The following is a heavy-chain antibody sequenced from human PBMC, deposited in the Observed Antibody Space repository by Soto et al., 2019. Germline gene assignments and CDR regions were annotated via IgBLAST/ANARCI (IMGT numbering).Heavy chain of an antibody. Sequence: PSETLSLTCTVSGGSISSSSYYWGWIRQPPGKGLEWIGSIYYSGSTYYNPSLKSRVTISVDTSKNQFSLKLSSVTAADTAVYYCARLSFSSGWYASYYYGKDVWGQGTTVTVSS. D-gene: IGHD6-19*01. CDR1: GGSISSSSYY. V-gene: IGHV4-39*01. CDR2: IYYSGST. CDR3: ARLSFSSGWYASYYYGKDV. J-gene: IGHJ6*02.